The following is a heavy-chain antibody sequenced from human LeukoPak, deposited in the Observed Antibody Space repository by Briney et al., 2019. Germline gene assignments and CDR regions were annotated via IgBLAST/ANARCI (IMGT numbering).Heavy chain of an antibody. D-gene: IGHD3-3*01. V-gene: IGHV4-39*01. Sequence: PSETLSLTCTVSGGSISSSSYYWGWIRQPPGKGLEWIGSIYYSGSTYYNPSLKSRVTISVDTSKNQFSLKLSSVTAADTAVYYCARIRITIFGGGFDYWGQGTLVTVSS. CDR3: ARIRITIFGGGFDY. CDR1: GGSISSSSYY. CDR2: IYYSGST. J-gene: IGHJ4*02.